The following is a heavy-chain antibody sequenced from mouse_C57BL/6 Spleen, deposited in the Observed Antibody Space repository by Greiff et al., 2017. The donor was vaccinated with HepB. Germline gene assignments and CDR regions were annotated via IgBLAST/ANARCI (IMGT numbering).Heavy chain of an antibody. J-gene: IGHJ4*01. CDR3: ARRDYSPPYYSMDY. Sequence: EVQLQQSGPELAKPGASVKIPCKASGYTFTDYNMDWVKQSHGKSLEWIGDINPNNGGTIYNQKFKGKATLTVDKSSSTAYMELRSLTSEDTAVYYCARRDYSPPYYSMDYWGQGTSVTVSS. V-gene: IGHV1-18*01. CDR2: INPNNGGT. D-gene: IGHD2-12*01. CDR1: GYTFTDYN.